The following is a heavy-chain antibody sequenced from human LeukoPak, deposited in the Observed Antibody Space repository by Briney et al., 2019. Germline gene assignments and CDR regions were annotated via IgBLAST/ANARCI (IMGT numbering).Heavy chain of an antibody. J-gene: IGHJ4*02. CDR2: IYYSGST. V-gene: IGHV4-59*01. CDR3: ARVVRLRYFDWFVYYFDY. CDR1: GGSISSYY. Sequence: PSETLSLTCTVSGGSISSYYWSWLRQPPGKGLEWIGYIYYSGSTNYNPSLKSRVTISVDTSKNQFSLKLSSVTAADTAVYYCARVVRLRYFDWFVYYFDYWGQGTLVTVSS. D-gene: IGHD3-9*01.